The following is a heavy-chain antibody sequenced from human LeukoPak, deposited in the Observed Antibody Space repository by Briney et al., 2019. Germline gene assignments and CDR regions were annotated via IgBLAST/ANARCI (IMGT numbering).Heavy chain of an antibody. CDR3: ARERAKYSSSWYFGY. D-gene: IGHD6-13*01. V-gene: IGHV3-30*04. CDR2: ISYDGSNK. J-gene: IGHJ4*02. CDR1: GFTFSSYA. Sequence: GRSPRLSCAASGFTFSSYAMHWVRQAPGKGLEWVAVISYDGSNKYYADSVKGRFTISRDNSKNTLYLQMNSLRAEDTAVYYCARERAKYSSSWYFGYWGQGTLVTVSS.